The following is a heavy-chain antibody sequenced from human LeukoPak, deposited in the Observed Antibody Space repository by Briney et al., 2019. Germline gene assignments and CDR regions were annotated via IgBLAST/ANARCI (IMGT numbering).Heavy chain of an antibody. CDR1: GFTFSNYN. CDR3: ARDGGGGLDY. V-gene: IGHV3-21*01. D-gene: IGHD2-15*01. Sequence: PGGSLRLSCAASGFTFSNYNMNWVRQAPGQGLEWGSCISISSNYIYYPDSVKGRFTISRDNAKNSLYLQMNSLRAEDTAVYYCARDGGGGLDYWGQGTLVTVSS. J-gene: IGHJ4*02. CDR2: ISISSNYI.